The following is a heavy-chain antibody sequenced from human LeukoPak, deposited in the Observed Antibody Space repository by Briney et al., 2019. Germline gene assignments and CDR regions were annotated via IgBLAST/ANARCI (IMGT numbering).Heavy chain of an antibody. J-gene: IGHJ4*02. CDR1: GYSISSGFY. D-gene: IGHD1-26*01. CDR3: ARTPDSGSYFTGYYFDY. Sequence: SETLSLTCTVSGYSISSGFYWGWVRQPPGKGLEWIGSLYQSGRTYYNPSLKSRVTVSVDTSKNQFSLKLTSVTAADTAVYYCARTPDSGSYFTGYYFDYWGQGTLVTVSS. CDR2: LYQSGRT. V-gene: IGHV4-38-2*02.